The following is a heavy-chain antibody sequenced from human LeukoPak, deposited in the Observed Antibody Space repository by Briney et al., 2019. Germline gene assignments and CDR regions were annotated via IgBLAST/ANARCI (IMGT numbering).Heavy chain of an antibody. Sequence: GGSLRLSCADSGFTFRTFAMHWVRQAPGKGLEWVAVISSDGSNKYYADSVKGRFTISRDNSKNTLYLQMNSLRADDTAVYYCARGSFQDNGWYGNFDYWGQGTLVTVSS. CDR3: ARGSFQDNGWYGNFDY. CDR2: ISSDGSNK. V-gene: IGHV3-30*04. CDR1: GFTFRTFA. D-gene: IGHD6-19*01. J-gene: IGHJ4*02.